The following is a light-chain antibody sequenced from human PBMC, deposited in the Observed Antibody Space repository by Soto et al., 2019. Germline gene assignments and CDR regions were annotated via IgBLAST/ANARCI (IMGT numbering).Light chain of an antibody. Sequence: DIQMTQSPSTLSASVGDRVTITCRASQSISTWLAWYQHKPGKAPKLLIYQASSLEGGVPSRFSGSGSGTEFTLTVSSLQPDDVATYYCQQYDTYSRTFGQGTKVQTK. CDR1: QSISTW. CDR3: QQYDTYSRT. J-gene: IGKJ2*02. V-gene: IGKV1-5*03. CDR2: QAS.